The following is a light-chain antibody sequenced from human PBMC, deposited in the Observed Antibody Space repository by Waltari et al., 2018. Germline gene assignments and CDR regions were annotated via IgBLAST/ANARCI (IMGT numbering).Light chain of an antibody. CDR2: GAS. CDR3: HQYNKWPFT. CDR1: QSVNSN. J-gene: IGKJ3*01. V-gene: IGKV3-15*01. Sequence: EIALTQSPITLSVSPGERATLSCRANQSVNSNLAWYQQKPGQAPRLLIYGASTRATDIPARISGSGSGTEFTLTISSLQSEDFAVYYCHQYNKWPFTFGPGTKVDIK.